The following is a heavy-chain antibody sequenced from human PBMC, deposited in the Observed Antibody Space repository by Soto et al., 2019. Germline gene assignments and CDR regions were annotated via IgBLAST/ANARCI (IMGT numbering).Heavy chain of an antibody. J-gene: IGHJ6*03. V-gene: IGHV1-18*01. Sequence: ASVKVSCKASGYTFTSYGISWVRQAPGQGLEWMGRISAYNGNTNYAQKLQGRVTMTTDTSTSTAYMELRSLRSDDTAVYYCARGSKPGHYDFWSGYYTYYYMDVWGKGTTVTVSS. CDR3: ARGSKPGHYDFWSGYYTYYYMDV. CDR1: GYTFTSYG. D-gene: IGHD3-3*01. CDR2: ISAYNGNT.